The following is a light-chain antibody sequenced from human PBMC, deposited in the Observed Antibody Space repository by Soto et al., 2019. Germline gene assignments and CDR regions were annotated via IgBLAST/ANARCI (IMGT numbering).Light chain of an antibody. J-gene: IGLJ2*01. V-gene: IGLV2-14*01. CDR3: SSYTTSSTPRVV. Sequence: QSVLTQPASVSGSPGQSITISCTGTSSDVGTYNYVSWYQQHPGKAPRLIIYAVSNRPSGVSNRFSGSKSGNTASLTISGLQAEDEGDYYCSSYTTSSTPRVVFGGGTQLTVL. CDR2: AVS. CDR1: SSDVGTYNY.